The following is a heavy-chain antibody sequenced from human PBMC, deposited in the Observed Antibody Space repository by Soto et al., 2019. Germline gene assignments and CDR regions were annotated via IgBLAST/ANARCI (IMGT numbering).Heavy chain of an antibody. CDR2: INTRGGTT. CDR1: GYTFNRFY. CDR3: SRGPEDSDVPRWDY. Sequence: QVQLVQSGAEVRKPGASVRLSCKASGYTFNRFYLHWVRQAPGQGLEWMGIINTRGGTTVYAQNLRGRCTGTRDTSTSTLYMELSNLRSEDTAVYYCSRGPEDSDVPRWDYWGQGTRVTVSS. D-gene: IGHD2-21*02. J-gene: IGHJ4*02. V-gene: IGHV1-46*02.